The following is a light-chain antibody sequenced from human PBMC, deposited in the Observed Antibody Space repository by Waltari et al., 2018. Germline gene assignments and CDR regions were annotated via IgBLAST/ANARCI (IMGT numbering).Light chain of an antibody. CDR3: CSQSSNNGVI. CDR1: SRGVGGDDS. CDR2: DVS. V-gene: IGLV2-14*03. Sequence: QSALTQPASVSGSPGQSITVSCTGRSRGVGGDDSVSWYQDLPGQAPKVIIYDVSSRPSRVSDRFSGSKSGNTASLTISGLQAEDEANYYCCSQSSNNGVIFGGGTKVTVL. J-gene: IGLJ2*01.